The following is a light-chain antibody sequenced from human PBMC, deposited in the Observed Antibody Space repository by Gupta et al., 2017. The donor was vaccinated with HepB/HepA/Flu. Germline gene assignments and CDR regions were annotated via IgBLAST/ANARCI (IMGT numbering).Light chain of an antibody. V-gene: IGKV3-15*01. CDR3: QHYKSWPLT. CDR2: GVP. CDR1: QSLTNH. Sequence: EIVMTQSPATLSVSPGERATLSCWASQSLTNHLAWYQQKPGQTPRLLIYGVPTRATGIPARFSGSGSGTEFTLTISGLQSEDFAVYYCQHYKSWPLTFGGGTKVEIK. J-gene: IGKJ4*01.